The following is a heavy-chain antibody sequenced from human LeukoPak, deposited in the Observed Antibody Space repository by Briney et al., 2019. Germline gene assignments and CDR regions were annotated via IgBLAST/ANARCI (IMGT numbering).Heavy chain of an antibody. Sequence: PGRSLRLSCAAFGFTFSNYGMHWVRQTPGKGLEWVAVIWYDGSIKYYADSVKGRFTISRDNSNNTLDLQMNSLGAEDTAVYYCARLPTWGDWAGFDYWGQGTLVTVSS. J-gene: IGHJ4*02. CDR1: GFTFSNYG. CDR2: IWYDGSIK. V-gene: IGHV3-33*01. D-gene: IGHD2-21*02. CDR3: ARLPTWGDWAGFDY.